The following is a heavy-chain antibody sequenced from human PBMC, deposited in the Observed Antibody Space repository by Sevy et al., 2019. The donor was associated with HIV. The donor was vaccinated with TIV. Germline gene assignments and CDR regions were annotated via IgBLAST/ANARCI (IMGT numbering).Heavy chain of an antibody. Sequence: GGFLRLSCAASGFIFSNSWMTWVRQAPGKGLEWVGHIKRKADGETTDYAAPVKGRFTISRDDSKSTLYLQMNSLKTVDTAVYYCFETFTEFDYWGQGTLVTVSS. J-gene: IGHJ4*02. CDR1: GFIFSNSW. CDR3: FETFTEFDY. D-gene: IGHD3-16*01. CDR2: IKRKADGETT. V-gene: IGHV3-15*01.